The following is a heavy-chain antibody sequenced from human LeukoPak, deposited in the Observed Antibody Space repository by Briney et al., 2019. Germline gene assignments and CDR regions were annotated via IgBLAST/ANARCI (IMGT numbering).Heavy chain of an antibody. CDR2: ISVHNGNT. CDR3: ARDYYDILTGYYNFDY. J-gene: IGHJ4*02. D-gene: IGHD3-9*01. Sequence: GASVKVSCKASGYSFNSYGISWVRQTPGQGLEWMGWISVHNGNTNYAQKFQSRVIMTTDISTSTAYMELRSLRSDDTAAYYCARDYYDILTGYYNFDYWGQGTLVTVSS. CDR1: GYSFNSYG. V-gene: IGHV1-18*01.